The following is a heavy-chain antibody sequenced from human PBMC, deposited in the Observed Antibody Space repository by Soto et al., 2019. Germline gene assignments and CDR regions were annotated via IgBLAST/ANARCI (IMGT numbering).Heavy chain of an antibody. J-gene: IGHJ3*02. CDR2: IIPILGIA. D-gene: IGHD3-16*01. CDR1: GGTFSSYT. V-gene: IGHV1-69*02. CDR3: ARARGAVTTRTYAFDI. Sequence: GASVKVSCKASGGTFSSYTISWVRQAPGQGLEWMGRIIPILGIANYAQKFQGRVTITADKSTSTAYMELSSLRSEDTAVYYCARARGAVTTRTYAFDIWGQGTMVTVSS.